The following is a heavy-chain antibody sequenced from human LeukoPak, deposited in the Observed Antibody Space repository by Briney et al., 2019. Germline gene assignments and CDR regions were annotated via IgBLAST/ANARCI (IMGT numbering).Heavy chain of an antibody. CDR3: AKDMGGDGSGNGMDV. D-gene: IGHD3-10*01. Sequence: PGGSLRLSCAASGFTFDYYAVRWVRQAPGKGREWGLGISWNSGSIGYADSVKRRFTISRDNAKNSLYLQMNSLRAEDTALYYCAKDMGGDGSGNGMDVWGQGTTVTASS. V-gene: IGHV3-9*01. CDR1: GFTFDYYA. J-gene: IGHJ6*02. CDR2: ISWNSGSI.